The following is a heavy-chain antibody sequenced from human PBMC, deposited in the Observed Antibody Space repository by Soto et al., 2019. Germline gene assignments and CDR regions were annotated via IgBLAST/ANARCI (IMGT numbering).Heavy chain of an antibody. CDR2: ISSSGYT. V-gene: IGHV3-23*01. CDR1: GFSFSNYA. Sequence: PXGSLRLSCSTSGFSFSNYAMSWVRQAPGKGLEWVAGISSSGYTYYVDSLKGRFTISRDNSKNSLYLQMNSLRAEDTAVYYCAKDLIDYSNSYFDYWGQGTLVTVSS. J-gene: IGHJ4*02. D-gene: IGHD4-4*01. CDR3: AKDLIDYSNSYFDY.